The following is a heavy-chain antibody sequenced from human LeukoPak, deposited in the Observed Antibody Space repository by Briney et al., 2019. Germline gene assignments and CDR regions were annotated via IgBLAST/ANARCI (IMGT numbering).Heavy chain of an antibody. CDR1: TGSISSYY. CDR2: IYYTGST. J-gene: IGHJ4*02. Sequence: PSETPSLTCTVSTGSISSYYWSWIRQPPGKALEWIGYIYYTGSTYYNPSLKSRVTISVDTSKNQFSLKLSSVTAADTAVYYCATGSPLPLDFWGQGTLVTVSS. CDR3: ATGSPLPLDF. V-gene: IGHV4-59*08. D-gene: IGHD1-1*01.